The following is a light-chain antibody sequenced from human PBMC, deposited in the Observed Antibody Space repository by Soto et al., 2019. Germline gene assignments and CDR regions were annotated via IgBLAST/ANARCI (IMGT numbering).Light chain of an antibody. CDR2: EVT. CDR1: SSDVGGHNY. CDR3: SSYTFTSTLYV. Sequence: QSALTQPASVSGSPIQSITISCTGTSSDVGGHNYVSWYQQHPGKAPKLMIYEVTKRPSGVSNRFSGSKSSNTASLTISGLQAEDEADYYCSSYTFTSTLYVFGTGTKLTVL. V-gene: IGLV2-14*01. J-gene: IGLJ1*01.